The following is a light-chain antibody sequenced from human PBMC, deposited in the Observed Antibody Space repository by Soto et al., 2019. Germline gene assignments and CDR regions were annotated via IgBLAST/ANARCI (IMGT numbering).Light chain of an antibody. V-gene: IGLV1-40*01. J-gene: IGLJ1*01. CDR3: QSYDTSLSGSYV. CDR2: ASS. Sequence: HSVLPHTPSVSPAPGQRAIVSCTESTSNIWAGYDVHSFQQLPGTSPKVLIFASSNRPSGVPDRFSASRSGSSASLTITGLQADDEDDYYCQSYDTSLSGSYVFGSGTKVT. CDR1: TSNIWAGYD.